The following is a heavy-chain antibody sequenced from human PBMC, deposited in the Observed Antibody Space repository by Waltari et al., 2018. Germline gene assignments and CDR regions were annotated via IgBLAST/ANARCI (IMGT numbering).Heavy chain of an antibody. D-gene: IGHD5-12*01. CDR1: GGSFSGYY. CDR3: ARGCIIDGYNYSAYYFDY. V-gene: IGHV4-34*01. Sequence: QVQLQQWGAGLLKPSETLSLTCAVYGGSFSGYYWSWIRQPPGKGLEWIGEINHSGSTNYNPSLKSRVTISVDTSKNQFSLKLSSVTAADTAVYYCARGCIIDGYNYSAYYFDYWGQGTLVTVSS. J-gene: IGHJ4*02. CDR2: INHSGST.